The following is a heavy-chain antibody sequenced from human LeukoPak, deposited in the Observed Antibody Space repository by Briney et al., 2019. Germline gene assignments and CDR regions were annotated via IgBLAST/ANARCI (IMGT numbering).Heavy chain of an antibody. V-gene: IGHV3-21*01. CDR1: GFTFSSYN. D-gene: IGHD6-19*01. CDR3: TRLSSGWSDF. J-gene: IGHJ4*02. CDR2: ISSSSSFI. Sequence: GGSLRLSCAASGFTFSSYNMNWVRQAPGKGLEWVSSISSSSSFIYYAESVKGRFTISRDNAKNSLYLQMNSLRAEDTAVFYCTRLSSGWSDFWGQGTLVTVSS.